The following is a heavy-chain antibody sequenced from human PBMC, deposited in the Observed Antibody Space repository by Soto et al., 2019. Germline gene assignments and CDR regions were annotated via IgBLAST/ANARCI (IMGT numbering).Heavy chain of an antibody. D-gene: IGHD3-22*01. J-gene: IGHJ6*02. Sequence: EVQLVESGGGLVQPGGSLKVSCAASGFTLSGSAVHWVRQAPGKGLEWIGRMRSKANSYATVYAASVQGRFTISRDESQNTVYLEMNSLKTEDTAVYYCSRRVSGSGYSQRYYYYGMDVWGRGTTVIVSS. CDR2: MRSKANSYAT. CDR1: GFTLSGSA. CDR3: SRRVSGSGYSQRYYYYGMDV. V-gene: IGHV3-73*02.